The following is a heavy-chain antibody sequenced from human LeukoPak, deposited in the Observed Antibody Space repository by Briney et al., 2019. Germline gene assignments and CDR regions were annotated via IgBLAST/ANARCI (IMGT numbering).Heavy chain of an antibody. D-gene: IGHD3-10*01. CDR2: INQDGSEK. CDR1: GFTFSSYW. CDR3: ARHGDYYFDY. J-gene: IGHJ4*02. V-gene: IGHV3-7*01. Sequence: GSLRLSCAASGFTFSSYWMSWVRQAPGKGLEWVANINQDGSEKYYVDSVKGRFTISRDKAKNSLYLQMNSLRVEDTAVYYCARHGDYYFDYWGQGTLVTVSS.